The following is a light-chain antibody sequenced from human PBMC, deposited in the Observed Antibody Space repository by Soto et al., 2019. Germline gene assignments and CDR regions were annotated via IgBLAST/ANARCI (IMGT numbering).Light chain of an antibody. V-gene: IGKV1-5*01. CDR2: DAS. CDR1: QSVSSW. J-gene: IGKJ5*01. CDR3: QQYDSYSIT. Sequence: IQMTQSTSSLSASVGDRVTITCRATQSVSSWLAWYQKKPGKAPKLLIYDASSLESGVPSRFSGSGSGTEFTLTISSLQPDDFATYYCQQYDSYSITFGQGTRLAIK.